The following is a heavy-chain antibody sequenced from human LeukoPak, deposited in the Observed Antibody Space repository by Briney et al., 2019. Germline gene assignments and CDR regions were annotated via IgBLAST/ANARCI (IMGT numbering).Heavy chain of an antibody. CDR3: ARVISRTMTDAFDI. Sequence: GASVKVSCKASGYTFTSYYMHWVRQAPGQGREWMGIINPNAGSTGYAQKFQGRVTVTRDTSTSTVYMELSSLRSEDTAMYYCARVISRTMTDAFDIWGQGTMVTVSS. CDR2: INPNAGST. CDR1: GYTFTSYY. J-gene: IGHJ3*02. D-gene: IGHD3-22*01. V-gene: IGHV1-46*01.